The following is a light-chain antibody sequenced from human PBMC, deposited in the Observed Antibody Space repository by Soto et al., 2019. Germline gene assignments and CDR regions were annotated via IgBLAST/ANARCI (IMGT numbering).Light chain of an antibody. CDR3: PLYGNSPPGVT. J-gene: IGKJ3*01. CDR2: AAS. Sequence: EIVLTQSPGTLSLSPGERATLSCRASQTISSSYLAWYQQKPGQAPRLLIYAASTRATDIPDRFSGSGSGNDFPLTISRLEPEDFAVYYCPLYGNSPPGVTFGPGTKVDI. V-gene: IGKV3-20*01. CDR1: QTISSSY.